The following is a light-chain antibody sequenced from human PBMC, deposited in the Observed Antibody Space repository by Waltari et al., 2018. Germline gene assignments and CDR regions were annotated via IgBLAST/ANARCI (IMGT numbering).Light chain of an antibody. J-gene: IGKJ1*01. V-gene: IGKV3-20*01. Sequence: IVLTQSPGTLSLSLGERATVSCRASQSVSRALAWYQQKPGQAPRLLIYGASTRATGIPDRFSGSGSVTDFSLTISRLEPDDFAVYYCQHYLRLPVTFGQGTTVEI. CDR1: QSVSRA. CDR3: QHYLRLPVT. CDR2: GAS.